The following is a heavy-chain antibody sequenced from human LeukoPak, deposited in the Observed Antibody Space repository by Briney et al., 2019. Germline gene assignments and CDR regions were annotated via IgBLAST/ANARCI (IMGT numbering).Heavy chain of an antibody. J-gene: IGHJ4*02. Sequence: ASVKVSCKASGYTFISYDINWVRQATGQGLGWMGWMNPNSGITGYAQKFQGRVSMTRNTSINTAYMELSSLRSEDTAVYYCARGLYYYDSNGRTPYDYWGQGTLVTVSS. D-gene: IGHD3-22*01. CDR2: MNPNSGIT. V-gene: IGHV1-8*01. CDR3: ARGLYYYDSNGRTPYDY. CDR1: GYTFISYD.